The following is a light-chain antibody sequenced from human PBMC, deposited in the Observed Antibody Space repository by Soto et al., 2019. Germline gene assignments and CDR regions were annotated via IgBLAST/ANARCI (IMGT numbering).Light chain of an antibody. CDR1: SSDVGGYNY. J-gene: IGLJ2*01. Sequence: QSALTQPASVSGSPGQSITISCTGTSSDVGGYNYVSWYQQHPGKSPKLMIYDVSNRPSGVSNRFSGSKSGNTAALTISGLQAEDEADYYCSSYTSSSTVVFDAGTKVTVL. CDR3: SSYTSSSTVV. V-gene: IGLV2-14*01. CDR2: DVS.